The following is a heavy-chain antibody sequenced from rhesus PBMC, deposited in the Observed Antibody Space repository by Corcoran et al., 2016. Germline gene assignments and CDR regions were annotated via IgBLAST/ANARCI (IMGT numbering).Heavy chain of an antibody. V-gene: IGHV3-118*01. J-gene: IGHJ5-1*01. CDR2: IRSKSNNYET. Sequence: EVQLVESGGGLVQPGGSLRLSCAASGFTFRSSAMHWVRQASGIGLEWVGRIRSKSNNYETGYAASVKGRFTISRDDSKNTAYLQMNSLKTEDTAVYYCTTELVPYYGNYRFDVWGAGVLVTVSS. CDR3: TTELVPYYGNYRFDV. D-gene: IGHD4-35*01. CDR1: GFTFRSSA.